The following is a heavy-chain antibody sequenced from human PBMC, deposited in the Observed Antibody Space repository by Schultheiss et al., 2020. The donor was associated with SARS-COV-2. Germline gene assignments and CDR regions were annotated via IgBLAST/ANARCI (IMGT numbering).Heavy chain of an antibody. CDR3: AKGRFGELSLIH. V-gene: IGHV3-23*01. D-gene: IGHD3-10*01. J-gene: IGHJ4*02. Sequence: GGSLRHSCAASGFPFSAYGMNWVRQAPGKGLEWVSTITGSGTTTYYADSAKGRFTISRDNSKNTLYLQMNNLRAQDTAVYYCAKGRFGELSLIHWGQGTLVTVSS. CDR2: ITGSGTTT. CDR1: GFPFSAYG.